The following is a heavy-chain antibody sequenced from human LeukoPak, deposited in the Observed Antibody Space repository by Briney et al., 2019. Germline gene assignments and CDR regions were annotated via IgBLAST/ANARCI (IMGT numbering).Heavy chain of an antibody. CDR1: GFTFSSYA. J-gene: IGHJ3*02. V-gene: IGHV3-48*02. CDR2: ISSSSSAI. D-gene: IGHD1-14*01. CDR3: ARETVYTFDI. Sequence: GGSLRLSCAASGFTFSSYALHWVRQAPGKGLEWVSYISSSSSAIYYADSVKGRFTISRDNAKNSLYLQMNSLRDEDTAIYFCARETVYTFDIWGQGTMVTVSS.